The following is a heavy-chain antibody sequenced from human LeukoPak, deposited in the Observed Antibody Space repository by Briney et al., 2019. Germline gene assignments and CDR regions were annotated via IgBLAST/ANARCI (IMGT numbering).Heavy chain of an antibody. CDR3: AKRGGTESFYYYYYMDV. V-gene: IGHV3-23*01. CDR2: ISRSGGTT. CDR1: GFTFSSYD. D-gene: IGHD2-15*01. J-gene: IGHJ6*03. Sequence: GALRLSCAASGFTFSSYDMTWVRQTPGKGLEWVSLISRSGGTTYYADSEKGRFTISRDNSKNTLYLQMNSLRAEDTAEYYCAKRGGTESFYYYYYMDVWGKGTTVTVSS.